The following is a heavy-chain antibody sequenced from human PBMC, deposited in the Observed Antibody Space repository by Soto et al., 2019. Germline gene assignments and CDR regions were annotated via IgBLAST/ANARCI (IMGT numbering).Heavy chain of an antibody. CDR3: AKDYDSSGYYYLFDY. J-gene: IGHJ4*02. V-gene: IGHV3-9*01. CDR1: GFTFDDYA. CDR2: ISWSSGSI. Sequence: PGGSLRLSCAASGFTFDDYAMHWVRQAPGKGLEWVSGISWSSGSIGYADSVKGRFTISRDNAKNSLYLQMNSLRAEDTALYYCAKDYDSSGYYYLFDYWGQGTLVTVSS. D-gene: IGHD3-22*01.